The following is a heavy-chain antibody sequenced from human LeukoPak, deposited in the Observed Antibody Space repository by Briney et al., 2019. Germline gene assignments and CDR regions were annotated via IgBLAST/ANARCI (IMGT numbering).Heavy chain of an antibody. CDR2: IYSGGST. J-gene: IGHJ4*02. CDR3: ARDGGRYCSGGSCYSD. V-gene: IGHV3-53*01. Sequence: PGGSLRLSCAASGFTVSSNYMSWVRQAPGKGLEWVSVIYSGGSTYYADSVKGRFTISRDNSKNTLYLQMNSLRAEDTAVYYCARDGGRYCSGGSCYSDWGQGTLVTVSS. CDR1: GFTVSSNY. D-gene: IGHD2-15*01.